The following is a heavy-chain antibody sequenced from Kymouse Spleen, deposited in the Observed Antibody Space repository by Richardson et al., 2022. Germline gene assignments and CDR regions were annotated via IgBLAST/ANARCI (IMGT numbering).Heavy chain of an antibody. Sequence: EVQLVESGGGLVKPGGSLRLSCAASGFTFSSYSMNWVRQAPGKGLEWVSSISSSSSYIYYADSVKGRFTISRDNAKNSLYLQMNSLRAEDTAVYYCARDDYSNYSLYYYYYGMDVWGQGTTVTVSS. CDR2: ISSSSSYI. J-gene: IGHJ6*02. CDR3: ARDDYSNYSLYYYYYGMDV. V-gene: IGHV3-21*03. CDR1: GFTFSSYS. D-gene: IGHD4-11,IGHD4-11*01.